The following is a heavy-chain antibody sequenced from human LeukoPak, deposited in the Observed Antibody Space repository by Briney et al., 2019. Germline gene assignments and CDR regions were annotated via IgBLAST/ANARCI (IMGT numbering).Heavy chain of an antibody. Sequence: GGSLRLSCAASGLSFSNYALTWVRQAPGQGLEWVSSITGGGYTYYADSVKGRFTISRDNSKNTLFLQMNSLRAEDTALYYCTSDPNGDYVGAFDMWGPGTLVTVSS. CDR2: ITGGGYT. J-gene: IGHJ3*02. V-gene: IGHV3-23*01. D-gene: IGHD4-17*01. CDR3: TSDPNGDYVGAFDM. CDR1: GLSFSNYA.